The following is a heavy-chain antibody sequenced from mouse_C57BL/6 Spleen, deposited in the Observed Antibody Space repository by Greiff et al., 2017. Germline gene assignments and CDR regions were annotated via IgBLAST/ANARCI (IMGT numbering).Heavy chain of an antibody. J-gene: IGHJ4*01. CDR3: ARESTTVVALDY. V-gene: IGHV5-4*01. D-gene: IGHD1-1*01. CDR2: ISDGGSYT. CDR1: GFTFSSYA. Sequence: EVQGVESGGGLVKPGGSLKLSCAASGFTFSSYAMSWVRQTPEKRLEWVATISDGGSYTYYPDNVKGRFTISRDNAKNNLYLQMSHLKSEDTAMYYCARESTTVVALDYWGQGTSVTVSS.